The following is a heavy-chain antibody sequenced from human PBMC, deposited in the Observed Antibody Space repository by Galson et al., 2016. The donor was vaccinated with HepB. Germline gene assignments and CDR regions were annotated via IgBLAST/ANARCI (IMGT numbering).Heavy chain of an antibody. J-gene: IGHJ4*02. CDR3: ARYSRDDFWSGYTGIYYFDY. D-gene: IGHD3-3*01. CDR1: GGSISTYY. Sequence: SETLSLTCTVSGGSISTYYWSWIRQPPGKGLEWIGYIYYSGSTNYNPSLKSRVTISVDTSKNQFSLKVSSVTAADTAVYYCARYSRDDFWSGYTGIYYFDYWGQGTL. V-gene: IGHV4-59*01. CDR2: IYYSGST.